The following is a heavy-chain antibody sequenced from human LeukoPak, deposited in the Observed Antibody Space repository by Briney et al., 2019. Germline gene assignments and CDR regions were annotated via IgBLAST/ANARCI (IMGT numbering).Heavy chain of an antibody. D-gene: IGHD6-19*01. CDR2: ISGSGVIT. Sequence: GGSLRLSCAASGLTFINFGMTWVRQAPGKGLEWVSAISGSGVITFYADSVKGRFTISRDNSKNTLYLQMNSLRAEDTAVYYCAKDYGSSGWFDYWGQGTLVTVSS. J-gene: IGHJ4*02. V-gene: IGHV3-23*01. CDR3: AKDYGSSGWFDY. CDR1: GLTFINFG.